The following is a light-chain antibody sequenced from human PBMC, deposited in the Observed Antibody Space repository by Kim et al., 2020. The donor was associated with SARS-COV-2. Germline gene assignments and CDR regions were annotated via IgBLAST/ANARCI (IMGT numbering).Light chain of an antibody. V-gene: IGLV1-47*02. Sequence: GQMVPISCSGRSANIGSNHVYWYQQFPGTAPKVLVYSNDQRPSGVPDRFSGSKSGTSASLAISGLRSEDEADYYCAAWDDSLRGRVFGGGTQLTVL. CDR3: AAWDDSLRGRV. J-gene: IGLJ3*02. CDR2: SND. CDR1: SANIGSNH.